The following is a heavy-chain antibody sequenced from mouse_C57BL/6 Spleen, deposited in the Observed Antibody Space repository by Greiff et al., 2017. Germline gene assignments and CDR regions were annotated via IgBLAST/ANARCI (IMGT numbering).Heavy chain of an antibody. CDR1: GFNITNTY. Sequence: VQLQQSVAELVRPGASVKLSCTASGFNITNTYMHWVKQRPEQGLEWIGRIDPANGNTKYAPKFQGKATITADTSSNTAYLQLSSLTSEDTAIYYCARTFITAVVTNPWYFEVWGTGTTVTVS. CDR3: ARTFITAVVTNPWYFEV. J-gene: IGHJ1*03. V-gene: IGHV14-3*01. CDR2: IDPANGNT. D-gene: IGHD1-1*01.